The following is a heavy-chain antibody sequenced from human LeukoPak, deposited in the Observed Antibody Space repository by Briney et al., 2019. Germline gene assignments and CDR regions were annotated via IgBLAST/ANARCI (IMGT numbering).Heavy chain of an antibody. CDR3: ARGANDFWSGILDY. Sequence: SXKVSCKASGGTFSSYAISWVRQAPGQGLEWMGGIIPIIGTANYAQEFQGRVTITTDESTSTAYMELSSLRSEDTAVYYCARGANDFWSGILDYWGQGTLVTVSS. CDR1: GGTFSSYA. D-gene: IGHD3-3*01. V-gene: IGHV1-69*05. CDR2: IIPIIGTA. J-gene: IGHJ4*02.